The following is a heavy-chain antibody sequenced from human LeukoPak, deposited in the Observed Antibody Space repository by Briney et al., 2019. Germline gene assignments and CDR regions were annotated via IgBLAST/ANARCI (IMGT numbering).Heavy chain of an antibody. CDR1: VFTLSSNW. J-gene: IGHJ4*02. CDR3: ARGSSAGASLRHDY. D-gene: IGHD1-26*01. CDR2: IKQDGSEE. Sequence: GGSLRLSCAASVFTLSSNWMSCLRQAPGKGLEWVANIKQDGSEENFVDSVKGRFTISRDNAKKSLYLQMNSLRAEDTAVYYCARGSSAGASLRHDYWGQGTLVTVSS. V-gene: IGHV3-7*01.